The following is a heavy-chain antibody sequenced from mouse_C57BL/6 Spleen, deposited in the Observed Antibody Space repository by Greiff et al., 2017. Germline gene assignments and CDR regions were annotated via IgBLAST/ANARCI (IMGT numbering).Heavy chain of an antibody. CDR2: INPSTGGT. D-gene: IGHD1-1*01. V-gene: IGHV1-42*01. J-gene: IGHJ2*01. CDR1: GYSFTGYY. CDR3: AREGVLRDYFDY. Sequence: EVQLQQSGPELVKPGASVKISCKASGYSFTGYYMNWVKQSPEKSLEWIGEINPSTGGTTYNQKFKAKATLTVDKSSSTAYMQLKSLTSEDSAVYYCAREGVLRDYFDYWGQGTTLTVSS.